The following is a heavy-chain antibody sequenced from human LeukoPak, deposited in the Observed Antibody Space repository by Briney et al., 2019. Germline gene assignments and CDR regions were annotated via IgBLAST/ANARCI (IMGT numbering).Heavy chain of an antibody. J-gene: IGHJ3*02. CDR2: IYYSGST. CDR3: ARDSVPTATTNHKNPDDAFDI. V-gene: IGHV4-59*01. CDR1: GGSISSYY. Sequence: NSSETLSLTCTVSGGSISSYYWSWIRQPPGKGLEWIGYIYYSGSTNYNPSLKSRVTISVDTSKNQFSLKLSSVTAADTAVYYCARDSVPTATTNHKNPDDAFDIWGQGTMVTVSS. D-gene: IGHD4-17*01.